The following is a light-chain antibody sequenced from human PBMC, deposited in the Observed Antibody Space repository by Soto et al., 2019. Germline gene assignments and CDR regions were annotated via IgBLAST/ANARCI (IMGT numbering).Light chain of an antibody. J-gene: IGKJ5*01. CDR3: QQTYSTLPST. CDR1: QSTNTY. Sequence: DVQMTQSPSSLSAFVGYRVTITCRSSQSTNTYLNWYQQKPGKAPRLLIHETSNLESGVPSRFSGTGSGKDFTLTITSLQPEDFATYYCQQTYSTLPSTFGQGTRLEIK. V-gene: IGKV1-39*01. CDR2: ETS.